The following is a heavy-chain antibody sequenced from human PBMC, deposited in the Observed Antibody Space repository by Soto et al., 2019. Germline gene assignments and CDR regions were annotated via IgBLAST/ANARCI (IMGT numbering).Heavy chain of an antibody. CDR2: ISYDGSNK. CDR1: GVTFSTYA. V-gene: IGHV3-30-3*01. J-gene: IGHJ6*02. CDR3: TTDEASYGDYQGKYYYYYGMDV. Sequence: GGSLRLSCAASGVTFSTYAMHWVRQAPGKGLEWVAVISYDGSNKYYADSVKGRFTISRDNSKNTLYLQMNSLKTEDTAVYYCTTDEASYGDYQGKYYYYYGMDVWGQGTTVTVSS. D-gene: IGHD4-17*01.